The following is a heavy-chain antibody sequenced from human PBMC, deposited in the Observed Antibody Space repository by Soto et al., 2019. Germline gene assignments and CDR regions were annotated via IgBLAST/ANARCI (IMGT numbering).Heavy chain of an antibody. Sequence: PGESLKISCKGSGYSFTSYWISWVRQMPGKGLEWMGRIDPSGSYTNYSPSFQGHVTISADKSISTAYLQWSSLKASDTAMYYCARRVRRGYYDNSDYYYYGMDVWGQGTTVTVSS. CDR3: ARRVRRGYYDNSDYYYYGMDV. D-gene: IGHD3-22*01. J-gene: IGHJ6*02. CDR1: GYSFTSYW. CDR2: IDPSGSYT. V-gene: IGHV5-10-1*01.